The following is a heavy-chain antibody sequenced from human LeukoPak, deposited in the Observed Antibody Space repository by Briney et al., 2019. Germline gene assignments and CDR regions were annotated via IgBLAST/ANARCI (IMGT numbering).Heavy chain of an antibody. CDR3: ARRSSPVTEPDDY. CDR2: IYPGDSDT. D-gene: IGHD4-17*01. CDR1: GSTFTSYW. V-gene: IGHV5-51*01. J-gene: IGHJ4*02. Sequence: NRGESLKISCQGSGSTFTSYWIGWVRQLPGKGLEWMGIIYPGDSDTRYSPSFQGQVTISADTSISTAYLQWSSLKASDTAMYYCARRSSPVTEPDDYWGQGTLVTVSS.